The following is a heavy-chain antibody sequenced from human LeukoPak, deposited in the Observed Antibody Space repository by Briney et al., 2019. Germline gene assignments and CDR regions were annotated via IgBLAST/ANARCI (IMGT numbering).Heavy chain of an antibody. CDR2: INHRGNT. Sequence: SETLSLTCAVYGGSFCGYYWSWIRQPPGRGLEWIGEINHRGNTIDKPSLKSRVTISVDTSKNQLSLKLSSVSAAGTAVYYCAKSNGYGLVDIWGQGTMVTVSS. CDR3: AKSNGYGLVDI. V-gene: IGHV4-34*01. J-gene: IGHJ3*02. CDR1: GGSFCGYY. D-gene: IGHD3-10*01.